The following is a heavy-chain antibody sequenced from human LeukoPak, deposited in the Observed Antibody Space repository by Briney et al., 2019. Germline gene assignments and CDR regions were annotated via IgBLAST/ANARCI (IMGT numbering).Heavy chain of an antibody. Sequence: SETLSLTCTVSGGSITSDYWSWIRQPPGKGLEWIAYIRYSGTTNYDPSLKSRVTISLDTSKNQFSLKLTSVTAADTAVYYCARGAGWYGNWGQGTLVTVSS. V-gene: IGHV4-59*01. CDR3: ARGAGWYGN. CDR1: GGSITSDY. J-gene: IGHJ4*02. CDR2: IRYSGTT. D-gene: IGHD6-19*01.